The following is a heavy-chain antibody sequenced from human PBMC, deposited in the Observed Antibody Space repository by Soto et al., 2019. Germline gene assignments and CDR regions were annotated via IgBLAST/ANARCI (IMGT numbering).Heavy chain of an antibody. V-gene: IGHV4-4*07. D-gene: IGHD6-19*01. CDR3: AGSSGYSSGWYPSPRDYYGMDV. J-gene: IGHJ6*02. CDR1: GGSISSYY. Sequence: SETLSLTCTVSGGSISSYYWSWIRQPAGKGLEWIGRIYTSGSTNYNPSLKSRVTMSVDTSKNQFSLKLSSVTAADTAVYYCAGSSGYSSGWYPSPRDYYGMDVWGQGTTVTVSS. CDR2: IYTSGST.